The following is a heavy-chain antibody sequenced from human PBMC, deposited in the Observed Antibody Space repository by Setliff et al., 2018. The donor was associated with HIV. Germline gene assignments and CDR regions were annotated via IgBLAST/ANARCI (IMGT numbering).Heavy chain of an antibody. CDR1: GGSMNNYY. D-gene: IGHD3-10*01. CDR3: ARAQMHRGVVAWSLYYFDY. J-gene: IGHJ4*02. V-gene: IGHV4-59*01. Sequence: PSETLSLTCIVSGGSMNNYYWNWVRQTPGKGLEWIGYIYENDYTHYTVSLRSRVTISMDTSKNQFSLTLRSVTAADRAICYCARAQMHRGVVAWSLYYFDYWGQGALVTVSS. CDR2: IYENDYT.